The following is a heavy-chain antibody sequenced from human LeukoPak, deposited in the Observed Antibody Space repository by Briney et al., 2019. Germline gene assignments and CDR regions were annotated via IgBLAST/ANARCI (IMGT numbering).Heavy chain of an antibody. J-gene: IGHJ4*02. CDR1: GGSISYYY. CDR3: ARSIGAAAHFDS. D-gene: IGHD2-2*01. CDR2: IYYSGST. V-gene: IGHV4-59*08. Sequence: SEALSLTCAVSGGSISYYYWSWIRQPPGKGLEWIGYIYYSGSTNYNPSLQSRVTISVDTSKNQFSLKLSSVTAADTAVYYCARSIGAAAHFDSWGQGTLVTVSS.